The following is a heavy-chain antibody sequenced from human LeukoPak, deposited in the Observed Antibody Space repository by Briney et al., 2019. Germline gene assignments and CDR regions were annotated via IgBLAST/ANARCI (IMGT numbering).Heavy chain of an antibody. CDR2: IYYSGST. CDR3: ARVHSSSWYRRTGPFDY. J-gene: IGHJ4*02. CDR1: GGSISSYY. Sequence: SSETLSLTCTVSGGSISSYYWSWIRQPPGKGLEWIGYIYYSGSTNYNPSLKSRVTISVDTSKNQFSLKLSSVTAADTAVYYCARVHSSSWYRRTGPFDYWGQGTLVTVSS. V-gene: IGHV4-59*12. D-gene: IGHD6-13*01.